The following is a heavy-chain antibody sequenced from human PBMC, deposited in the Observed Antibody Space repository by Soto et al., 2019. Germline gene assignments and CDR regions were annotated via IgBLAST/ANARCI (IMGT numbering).Heavy chain of an antibody. D-gene: IGHD6-13*01. CDR3: ARDGYSSSWYYRSYYYYGMDV. V-gene: IGHV1-18*01. J-gene: IGHJ6*02. CDR2: ISAYNGNT. CDR1: GYTFTSYG. Sequence: ASVKVSFKASGYTFTSYGISWVRQAPGQGLEWMGWISAYNGNTNYAQKLQGRVTMTTDTSTSTAYMELRSLRSDDTAVYYCARDGYSSSWYYRSYYYYGMDVWGQGTTVTVSS.